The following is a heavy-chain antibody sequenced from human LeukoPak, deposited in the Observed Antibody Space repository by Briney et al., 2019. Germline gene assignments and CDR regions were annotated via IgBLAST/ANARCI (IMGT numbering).Heavy chain of an antibody. Sequence: SETLSLTCAVSGYSLSSGYYWGWIRRPPGKGLEWIGSIYHSGSTYYNPSLKSRVTKSVDTSKNQFTLKLSSVTAADTAVYYCARHRIAAAGTSWFDPWGQGTLVTVCS. J-gene: IGHJ5*02. V-gene: IGHV4-38-2*01. CDR1: GYSLSSGYY. CDR3: ARHRIAAAGTSWFDP. D-gene: IGHD6-13*01. CDR2: IYHSGST.